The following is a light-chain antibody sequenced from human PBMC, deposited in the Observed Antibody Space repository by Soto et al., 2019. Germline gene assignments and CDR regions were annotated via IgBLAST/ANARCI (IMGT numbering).Light chain of an antibody. CDR3: QQYNSYSPLT. Sequence: DIQMTQSPSTLSASVGDRVTLTCRASQSISSWLAWYQRKPAKAPKLLIYKASSLESGVPSRFSGSGSGTEFTLTISSLQPDDFATYYCQQYNSYSPLTFGGGTKVDIK. J-gene: IGKJ4*01. CDR1: QSISSW. V-gene: IGKV1-5*03. CDR2: KAS.